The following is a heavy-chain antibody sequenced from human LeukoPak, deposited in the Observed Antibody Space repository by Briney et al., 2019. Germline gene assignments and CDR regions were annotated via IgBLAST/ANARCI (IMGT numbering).Heavy chain of an antibody. V-gene: IGHV4-4*07. CDR3: ARTPFYYDSSAYYPLLERYYFDY. J-gene: IGHJ4*02. D-gene: IGHD3-22*01. CDR1: GGSIISYF. CDR2: IYTSGSP. Sequence: ASETLSLTCTVSGGSIISYFWSWIRQPAGKGLEWIGRIYTSGSPNYNPSLKSRVTMSVDTSKTQFSLKLRSVTAADTAVYYCARTPFYYDSSAYYPLLERYYFDYWGQGTLVTVSS.